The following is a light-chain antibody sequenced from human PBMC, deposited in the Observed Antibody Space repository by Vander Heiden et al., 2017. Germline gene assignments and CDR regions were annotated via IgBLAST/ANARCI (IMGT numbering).Light chain of an antibody. V-gene: IGLV2-23*02. J-gene: IGLJ2*01. CDR2: EVR. Sequence: QSDLTQPAAVSGSPGQSITISCTGTSSDVGNYNLVSWYQQHPGKAPKVMIYEVRKRPSGVSNRFSGSKSGNTASLTISGLQAEDEADYYCCSYASSSTLVFGGGTKLTVL. CDR3: CSYASSSTLV. CDR1: SSDVGNYNL.